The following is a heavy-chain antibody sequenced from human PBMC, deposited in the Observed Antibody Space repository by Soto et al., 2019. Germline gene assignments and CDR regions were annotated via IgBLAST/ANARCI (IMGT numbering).Heavy chain of an antibody. D-gene: IGHD3-9*01. J-gene: IGHJ3*02. Sequence: ASVKVSCKASGYTFTSYDINWVRQATGQGLEWMGWMNPNSGNTGYAQKSQGRVTMTRNTSISTAYMELSSLRSEDTAVYYCARGEVGAYYDILTGCDAFDIWGQGTMVTVSS. CDR2: MNPNSGNT. CDR3: ARGEVGAYYDILTGCDAFDI. CDR1: GYTFTSYD. V-gene: IGHV1-8*01.